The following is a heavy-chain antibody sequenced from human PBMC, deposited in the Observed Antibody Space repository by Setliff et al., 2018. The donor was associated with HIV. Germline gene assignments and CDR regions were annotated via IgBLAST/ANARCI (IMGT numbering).Heavy chain of an antibody. D-gene: IGHD6-25*01. CDR2: IVVGSGNS. Sequence: SVKVSCKASGFTFSSSVIQWVRQARGQRLEWIGWIVVGSGNSNHAQKFQERVTISRDMSTSTAYMELSGLRSEDTAGYYCAAAPSPAAPGNWGQGTLVTVSS. V-gene: IGHV1-58*02. J-gene: IGHJ4*02. CDR1: GFTFSSSV. CDR3: AAAPSPAAPGN.